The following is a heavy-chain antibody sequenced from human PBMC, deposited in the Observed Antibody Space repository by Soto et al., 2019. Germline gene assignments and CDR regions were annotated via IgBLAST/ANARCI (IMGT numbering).Heavy chain of an antibody. J-gene: IGHJ6*02. D-gene: IGHD6-6*01. CDR3: ARRGSSSSYYYYGMDV. CDR2: IYYGGST. Sequence: PSETLSLTCTVSGGSISSSSYYWGWIRQPPGKGLEWIGSIYYGGSTYYNPSLKSRVTISVDTSKNQFSLKLSSVTAADTAVYYCARRGSSSSYYYYGMDVWGQGTTVTVSS. CDR1: GGSISSSSYY. V-gene: IGHV4-39*01.